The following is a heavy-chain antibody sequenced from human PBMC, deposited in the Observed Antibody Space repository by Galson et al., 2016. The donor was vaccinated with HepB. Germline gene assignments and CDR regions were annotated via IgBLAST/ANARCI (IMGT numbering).Heavy chain of an antibody. CDR1: GFSLTTRGMS. Sequence: PALVKPTQTLTLTCTISGFSLTTRGMSVNWLRQPPGKTLEWLGRGDWDDDSFYSMSLRTRLQISKDTSKNEVILTMTAMDPLDTATYFCARKPYDSSWYFDYWGQGSLVTVSS. CDR2: GDWDDDS. D-gene: IGHD3-22*01. V-gene: IGHV2-70*04. CDR3: ARKPYDSSWYFDY. J-gene: IGHJ4*01.